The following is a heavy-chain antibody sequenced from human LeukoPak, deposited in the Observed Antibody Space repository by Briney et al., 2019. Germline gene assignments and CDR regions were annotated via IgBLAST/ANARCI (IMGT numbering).Heavy chain of an antibody. J-gene: IGHJ4*02. Sequence: GGSLRLSCAASGFTFSSYEMNWVRQAPGKGLEWVSYISSSGSTIYYADSVKGRFTISRDNAKNSLYLQMNSLRAEDTAVYYCARRSSSQDFDYWGQGTLVTVSS. D-gene: IGHD2-2*01. V-gene: IGHV3-48*03. CDR3: ARRSSSQDFDY. CDR2: ISSSGSTI. CDR1: GFTFSSYE.